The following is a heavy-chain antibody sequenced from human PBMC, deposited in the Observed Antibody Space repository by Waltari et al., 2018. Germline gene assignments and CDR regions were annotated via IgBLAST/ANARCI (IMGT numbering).Heavy chain of an antibody. D-gene: IGHD5-12*01. J-gene: IGHJ4*02. V-gene: IGHV1-69*04. CDR3: ARGYNYGPYYFDY. Sequence: QVQLVQSGAEVKRPGSSVKVSCKASGDTFKNYAISWVRQAPGLGLGWMGRITPIVDRDHYAQKFQGRLTITADKSTTTAYMELTGLTSEDTAVYYCARGYNYGPYYFDYWGQGTLVSVSS. CDR1: GDTFKNYA. CDR2: ITPIVDRD.